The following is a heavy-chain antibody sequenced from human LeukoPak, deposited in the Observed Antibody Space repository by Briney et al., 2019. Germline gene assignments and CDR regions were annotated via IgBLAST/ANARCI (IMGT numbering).Heavy chain of an antibody. CDR2: ISTSGRTI. CDR3: AREDGTY. D-gene: IGHD1-1*01. V-gene: IGHV3-11*01. CDR1: GFTFSDFY. J-gene: IGHJ4*02. Sequence: SGGPFTLSAAASGFTFSDFYMAWIRRAPGKGREWGLYISTSGRTILDADSVNRRFTISRDNAKNSVSLQMNSLRADDTAIYCCAREDGTYWGQGTLVTVSS.